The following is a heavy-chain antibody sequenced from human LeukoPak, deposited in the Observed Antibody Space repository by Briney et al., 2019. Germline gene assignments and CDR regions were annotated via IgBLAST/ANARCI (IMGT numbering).Heavy chain of an antibody. J-gene: IGHJ4*02. CDR2: IYYSGST. CDR1: GGSISSYY. CDR3: ARVVGATSYYFDY. V-gene: IGHV4-59*01. D-gene: IGHD1-26*01. Sequence: SETLSLTCTVSGGSISSYYWSWIRQPPGKGLEWIGYIYYSGSTNYNPSLKSRVTISVDTSKNQFSLKLSFVTAADTAVYYCARVVGATSYYFDYWGQGTLVTVSS.